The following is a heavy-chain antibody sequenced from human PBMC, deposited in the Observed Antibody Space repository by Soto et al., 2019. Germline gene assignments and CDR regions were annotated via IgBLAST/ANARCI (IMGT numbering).Heavy chain of an antibody. CDR2: ISSTSSYI. Sequence: GGSLRLSCAASGFTFSSYSMNWVRQAPGKGLEWVSSISSTSSYIYYADSLKGRFTISRDNAKNSLYLQMNSLRAEDTAVYYCARETAGYTSSSGFDYWGQGALVTVSS. CDR3: ARETAGYTSSSGFDY. J-gene: IGHJ4*02. D-gene: IGHD5-12*01. V-gene: IGHV3-21*01. CDR1: GFTFSSYS.